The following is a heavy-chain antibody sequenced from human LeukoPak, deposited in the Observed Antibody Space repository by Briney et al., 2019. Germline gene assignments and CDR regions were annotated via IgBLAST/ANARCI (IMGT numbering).Heavy chain of an antibody. CDR2: IKEDGGEK. CDR1: GFTFSRYW. D-gene: IGHD3-22*01. Sequence: GGSLRLSCAASGFTFSRYWMSWVRQAPGQGLEWVANIKEDGGEKYYVDSVKGRFTISRDNTKNSLLLQMNSLRAGDTAIYYCARDDYYSNADWGQGTLVTVSS. J-gene: IGHJ4*02. V-gene: IGHV3-7*01. CDR3: ARDDYYSNAD.